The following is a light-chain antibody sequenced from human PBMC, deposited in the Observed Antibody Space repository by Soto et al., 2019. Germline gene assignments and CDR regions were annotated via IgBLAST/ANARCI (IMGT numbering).Light chain of an antibody. Sequence: VVTQPPSASGTPGQRVTISCSGSSSNIGSNYVYWYQQLPGTAPKLHIYRNNQRPSVVPDRFSGSKSGTSASLAISGLRSEDEADYYCAAWDDSLSGWVFGGGTKLTVL. CDR1: SSNIGSNY. CDR3: AAWDDSLSGWV. CDR2: RNN. V-gene: IGLV1-47*01. J-gene: IGLJ3*02.